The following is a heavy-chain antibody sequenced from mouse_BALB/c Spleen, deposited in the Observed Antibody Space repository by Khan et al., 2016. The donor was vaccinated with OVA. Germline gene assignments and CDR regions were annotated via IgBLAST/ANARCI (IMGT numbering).Heavy chain of an antibody. V-gene: IGHV1-5*01. D-gene: IGHD2-12*01. CDR1: GYTFTSYL. Sequence: VQLKQSGPVLARPGASVKMSCKASGYTFTSYLIHWVKQRPGQGLEWIGDIFPGNSDTSYNPKFKDRATLTEGTSANTAYMELSSLTTEDSAVYYCARGDYSSFAYWGQGTLVTVSA. J-gene: IGHJ3*01. CDR3: ARGDYSSFAY. CDR2: IFPGNSDT.